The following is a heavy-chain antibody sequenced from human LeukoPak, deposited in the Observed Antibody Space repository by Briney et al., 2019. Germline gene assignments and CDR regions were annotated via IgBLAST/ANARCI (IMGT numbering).Heavy chain of an antibody. CDR3: ARDPATSRGWFDR. D-gene: IGHD3-10*01. V-gene: IGHV3-74*01. J-gene: IGHJ5*02. CDR2: INSDERTT. CDR1: GFIFSSTW. Sequence: PGGSLRLSCAASGFIFSSTWMHWVRQAPGKGLVWVSRINSDERTTDYADSVKGRFIISRDNAKNTLYLQMNSLRSEDTAVYFCARDPATSRGWFDRWGQGTLVTVSS.